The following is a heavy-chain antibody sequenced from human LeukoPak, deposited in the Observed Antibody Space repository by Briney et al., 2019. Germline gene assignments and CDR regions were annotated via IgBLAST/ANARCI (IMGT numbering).Heavy chain of an antibody. Sequence: GGSLRLSCAASGFTSSSCAMSWVRQAPGKGLEWVSAVSGSGGNTHDADSVRGRFTISRDNSKNTLYLQMNSLRAEDTAVYYCAKTLGYNYGYVENWGQGTLVTVSS. V-gene: IGHV3-23*01. J-gene: IGHJ4*02. CDR2: VSGSGGNT. CDR1: GFTSSSCA. D-gene: IGHD5-18*01. CDR3: AKTLGYNYGYVEN.